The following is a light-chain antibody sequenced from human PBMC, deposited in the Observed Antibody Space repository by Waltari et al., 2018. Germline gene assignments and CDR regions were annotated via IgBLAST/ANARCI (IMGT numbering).Light chain of an antibody. V-gene: IGKV1-39*01. Sequence: DIQMPQSPSSLSASVGDRVTITCRASQSISSHLNWYQQKPGKAPRLLIYLTSNLQSGVPSRFSGSGSGTDFSLTISSLQPEDFATYYCQQLYTYPYTFGQGTKLEIK. CDR2: LTS. CDR1: QSISSH. CDR3: QQLYTYPYT. J-gene: IGKJ2*01.